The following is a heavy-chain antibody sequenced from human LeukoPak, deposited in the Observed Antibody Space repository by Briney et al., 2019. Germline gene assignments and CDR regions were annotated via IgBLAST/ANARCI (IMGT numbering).Heavy chain of an antibody. CDR1: GGTFSSYA. D-gene: IGHD3-3*01. V-gene: IGHV1-69*13. J-gene: IGHJ6*03. Sequence: SVKVSCKASGGTFSSYAISWVRQAPGQGLEWMGGIIPIFGTANCAQKFQGRVTITADESTSTAYMELSSLRSEDTAVYYCARAIFAPPYYYYYMDVWGKGTTVTVSS. CDR2: IIPIFGTA. CDR3: ARAIFAPPYYYYYMDV.